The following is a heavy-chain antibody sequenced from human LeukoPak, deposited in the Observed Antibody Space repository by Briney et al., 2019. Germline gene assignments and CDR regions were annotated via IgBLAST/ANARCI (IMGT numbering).Heavy chain of an antibody. D-gene: IGHD3-22*01. CDR3: ARDGDYYDSSGPPGALNY. CDR1: GGTFSSYA. V-gene: IGHV1-69*05. CDR2: IIPIFGTA. J-gene: IGHJ4*02. Sequence: ASVKVSCKASGGTFSSYAISWVRQAPGQGLEWMGGIIPIFGTANYAQKFQGRVTITTDESTSTAYMELSSLRSEDTAVYYCARDGDYYDSSGPPGALNYWGQGTLVTVSS.